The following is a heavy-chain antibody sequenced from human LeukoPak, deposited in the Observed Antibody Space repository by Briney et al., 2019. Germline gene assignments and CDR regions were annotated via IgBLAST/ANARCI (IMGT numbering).Heavy chain of an antibody. V-gene: IGHV3-21*01. CDR3: ARDRLSQLRYFDWLPHLDAFDI. J-gene: IGHJ3*02. CDR2: ISSSSSYI. D-gene: IGHD3-9*01. Sequence: PGGSPRLSCAASGFTFSSYSMNWVRQAPGKGLEWVSSISSSSSYIYYADSVKGRFTISRDNAKNSLYLQMNSLRAEDTAVYYCARDRLSQLRYFDWLPHLDAFDIWGQGTMVTVSS. CDR1: GFTFSSYS.